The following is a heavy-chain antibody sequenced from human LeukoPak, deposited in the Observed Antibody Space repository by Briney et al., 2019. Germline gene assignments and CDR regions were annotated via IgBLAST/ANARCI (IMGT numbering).Heavy chain of an antibody. CDR3: AGYSSSWSDLTDAFDI. V-gene: IGHV3-11*04. CDR1: GFAFSDNY. J-gene: IGHJ3*02. D-gene: IGHD6-13*01. CDR2: ISGSGETI. Sequence: NPGGSLRLSCAASGFAFSDNYMSWIRQAPGKGLEWVSYISGSGETIYYADSVKGRFTISRDNAKNSLYLQMNSLRAEDTAVYYCAGYSSSWSDLTDAFDIWGQGTVVTVSS.